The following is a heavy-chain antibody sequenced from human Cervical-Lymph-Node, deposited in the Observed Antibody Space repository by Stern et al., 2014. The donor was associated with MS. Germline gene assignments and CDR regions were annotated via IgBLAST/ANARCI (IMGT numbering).Heavy chain of an antibody. J-gene: IGHJ5*02. CDR2: ILPIFGIA. D-gene: IGHD2-2*01. V-gene: IGHV1-69*17. CDR1: GGTFSSYA. Sequence: VQLVQSGAEVKKPGSSVKVSCKASGGTFSSYAISWVRQAPGQGLEWMGGILPIFGIANDAQKFQGRVTITADKSTSTAYMELSSLRSEDTAVYYCARQIVVVPAAIEYNWFDPWGQGTLVTVSS. CDR3: ARQIVVVPAAIEYNWFDP.